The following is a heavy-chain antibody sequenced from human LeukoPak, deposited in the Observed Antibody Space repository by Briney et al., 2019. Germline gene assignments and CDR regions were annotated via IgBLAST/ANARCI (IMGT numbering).Heavy chain of an antibody. CDR2: ISDYNGNT. J-gene: IGHJ4*02. Sequence: GASVKVSCKACGYTFTSYGISWVGQAPGQGLEGMGWISDYNGNTSYAQKLQGRVTIITVTYTSTANMELRNMRPEDTAHYYCARRRGNYYEGDYWGQGTLVTVSS. V-gene: IGHV1-18*01. D-gene: IGHD3-22*01. CDR1: GYTFTSYG. CDR3: ARRRGNYYEGDY.